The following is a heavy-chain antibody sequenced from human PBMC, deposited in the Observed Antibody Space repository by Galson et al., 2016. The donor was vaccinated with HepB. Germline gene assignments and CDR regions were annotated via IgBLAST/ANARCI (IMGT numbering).Heavy chain of an antibody. Sequence: SVKVSCKASGGSFSNYIITWVRQAPGLGLHYLGAILPVLGTTHYAQNFEGRITITADESTNTAYMELSSLRSDDTAVYYCARGVGDILTNYYYFDVWGQGTLATVSS. CDR2: ILPVLGTT. J-gene: IGHJ4*02. D-gene: IGHD3-9*01. CDR3: ARGVGDILTNYYYFDV. CDR1: GGSFSNYI. V-gene: IGHV1-69*13.